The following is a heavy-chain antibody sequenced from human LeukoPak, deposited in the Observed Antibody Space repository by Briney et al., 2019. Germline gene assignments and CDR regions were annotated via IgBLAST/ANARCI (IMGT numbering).Heavy chain of an antibody. D-gene: IGHD6-19*01. CDR3: AEDRYPAVAGTDY. J-gene: IGHJ4*02. V-gene: IGHV3-30*02. CDR2: IRYDGSNK. CDR1: GFTFSSYG. Sequence: GGSLRLSCAASGFTFSSYGLHWVRQAPGKGLEWVAFIRYDGSNKYYADSVKGRFTISRDNSKNTPYLQMNSLRAEDTAVYYCAEDRYPAVAGTDYWGQGTLVTVSS.